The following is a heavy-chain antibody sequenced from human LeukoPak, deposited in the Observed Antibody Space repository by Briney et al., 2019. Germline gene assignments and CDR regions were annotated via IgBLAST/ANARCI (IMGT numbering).Heavy chain of an antibody. V-gene: IGHV4-31*03. J-gene: IGHJ6*03. CDR3: ARNTGIAAVGNPSYYFYYYMDV. D-gene: IGHD6-13*01. CDR1: GASFSSGGYY. Sequence: SETLSLTCTVSGASFSSGGYYWSWIRQYPGKGLEWIGCIYDSGSTFYTPSLKSRVSISLDTSKNQFSLRVISVTAADTAVYFCARNTGIAAVGNPSYYFYYYMDVWGKGTTVTVSS. CDR2: IYDSGST.